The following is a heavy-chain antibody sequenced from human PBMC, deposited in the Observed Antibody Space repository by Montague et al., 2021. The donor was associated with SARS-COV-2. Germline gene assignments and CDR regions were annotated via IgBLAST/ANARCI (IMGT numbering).Heavy chain of an antibody. J-gene: IGHJ4*02. D-gene: IGHD1-14*01. Sequence: SLRLSCAASGFIFSSYEMNWVRQAPGQGLEWVSYIGSSDSTKYYADSVKGRFTISRDNAKNSLYLQMKSLRAEDTAVFYCARGYLGNGDGPEGDSLDYWGQGTLVTVSS. V-gene: IGHV3-48*03. CDR3: ARGYLGNGDGPEGDSLDY. CDR2: IGSSDSTK. CDR1: GFIFSSYE.